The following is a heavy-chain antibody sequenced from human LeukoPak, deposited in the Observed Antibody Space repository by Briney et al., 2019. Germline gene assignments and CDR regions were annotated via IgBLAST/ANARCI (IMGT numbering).Heavy chain of an antibody. CDR2: INTDGSRT. J-gene: IGHJ4*02. Sequence: GGSLRLSCAASGFTFSSYWMHWVRHGPGKGLVWVSRINTDGSRTSYADSVKGRFTISRDNAKNTLYLQMNSLRPEDTAVYYCTKDTFGPSDYWGQGTLVTVSS. V-gene: IGHV3-74*01. CDR1: GFTFSSYW. CDR3: TKDTFGPSDY. D-gene: IGHD3-10*01.